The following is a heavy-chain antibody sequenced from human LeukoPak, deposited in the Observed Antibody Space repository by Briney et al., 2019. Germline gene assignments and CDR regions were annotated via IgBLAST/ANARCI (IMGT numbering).Heavy chain of an antibody. Sequence: GGSLRLSCAASGFIFSGSAIHWVRQASGKGLEWVGRVRSKANSYATAYAASVKGRFTISRDDSKNTAYLQMNSLKTEDTAVYYCTRLRDSTGWYAGFDPWGQGTLVTVSS. D-gene: IGHD6-19*01. J-gene: IGHJ5*02. CDR3: TRLRDSTGWYAGFDP. CDR2: VRSKANSYAT. V-gene: IGHV3-73*01. CDR1: GFIFSGSA.